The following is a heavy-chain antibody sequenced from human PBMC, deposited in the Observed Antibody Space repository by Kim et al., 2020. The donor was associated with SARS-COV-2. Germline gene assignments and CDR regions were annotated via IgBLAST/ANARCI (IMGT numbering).Heavy chain of an antibody. Sequence: GGSLRLSCAASGFTFSTYFMHWVRQAPGEGLVWVSRINPDGRSTAYADSVRGRFTSSRDNAKNTLYLQMNSLGVEDTAFYFCVRDYGTVATDDWNFDLWGRGPRVTVFS. CDR2: INPDGRST. V-gene: IGHV3-74*01. CDR3: VRDYGTVATDDWNFDL. J-gene: IGHJ2*01. CDR1: GFTFSTYF. D-gene: IGHD4-4*01.